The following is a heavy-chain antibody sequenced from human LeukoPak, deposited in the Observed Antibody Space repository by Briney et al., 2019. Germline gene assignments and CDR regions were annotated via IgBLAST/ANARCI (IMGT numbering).Heavy chain of an antibody. CDR3: AKDIGSGYYYVFDY. CDR1: GFTFDDYA. J-gene: IGHJ4*02. Sequence: PGGSLRLSCAASGFTFDDYAMHWVRQAPGKGLEWVSGISWNSGSIGYADSVKGRFTISRDNAKNSLYLQMNSLRAEDTALYYCAKDIGSGYYYVFDYWGQGTLVTVSS. V-gene: IGHV3-9*01. CDR2: ISWNSGSI. D-gene: IGHD3-22*01.